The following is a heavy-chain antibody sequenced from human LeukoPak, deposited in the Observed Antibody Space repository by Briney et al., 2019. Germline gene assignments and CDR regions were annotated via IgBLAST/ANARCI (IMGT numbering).Heavy chain of an antibody. V-gene: IGHV3-30*03. CDR2: ISYDGSNK. CDR3: ATGHLEYSSSLGGY. D-gene: IGHD6-6*01. CDR1: GFTFSSYG. Sequence: PGRSLRLSCAASGFTFSSYGMHWVRQAPGKGLEWVAVISYDGSNKYYADSVKGRFTISRDNSKNTLYLQMNSLRAEDTAVYYCATGHLEYSSSLGGYWGQGTLVTVSS. J-gene: IGHJ4*02.